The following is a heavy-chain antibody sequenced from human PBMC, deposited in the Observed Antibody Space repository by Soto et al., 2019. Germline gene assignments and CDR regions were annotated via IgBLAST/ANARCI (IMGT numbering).Heavy chain of an antibody. Sequence: SETLSLTCALSGGSISSGGYSWSWIRQPPGKGLEWIGYMYHSGSTYYNPSLKSRVTISIDRSKNQFSLKLSSVTAADTAVYYCARVQDYWGQGILVSDSS. J-gene: IGHJ4*02. CDR1: GGSISSGGYS. V-gene: IGHV4-30-2*01. CDR3: ARVQDY. CDR2: MYHSGST. D-gene: IGHD1-1*01.